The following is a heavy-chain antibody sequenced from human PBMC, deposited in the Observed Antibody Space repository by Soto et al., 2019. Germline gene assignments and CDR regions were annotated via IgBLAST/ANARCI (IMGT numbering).Heavy chain of an antibody. D-gene: IGHD3-10*01. V-gene: IGHV4-39*01. Sequence: SETLSLTCTASGGSISSGPDYWGWIRQPPGKGLEWIGSFYYGGSTFYNPSLKSRVTMPVDTSKNQFSLKLSSVTAADTAVYYCATRQFASRIYYDSWGQGTLVTAPQ. CDR3: ATRQFASRIYYDS. CDR1: GGSISSGPDY. CDR2: FYYGGST. J-gene: IGHJ4*02.